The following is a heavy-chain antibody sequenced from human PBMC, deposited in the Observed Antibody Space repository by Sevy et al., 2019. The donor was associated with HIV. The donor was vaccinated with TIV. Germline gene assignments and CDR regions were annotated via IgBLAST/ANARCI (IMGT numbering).Heavy chain of an antibody. CDR3: ARTARGYSADGYYYGMDV. Sequence: GGSLRLSCAASGFTFSSYSMNWVRQAPGKGLEWVSYISSSSSTIYYADSVKGRFTISRDNAKNSPYLQMNSLRAEDTAVYYCARTARGYSADGYYYGMDVWGQGTTVTVSS. V-gene: IGHV3-48*01. CDR1: GFTFSSYS. CDR2: ISSSSSTI. D-gene: IGHD5-12*01. J-gene: IGHJ6*02.